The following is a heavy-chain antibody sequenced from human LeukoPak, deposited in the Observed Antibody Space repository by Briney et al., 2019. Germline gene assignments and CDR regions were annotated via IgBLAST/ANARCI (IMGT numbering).Heavy chain of an antibody. CDR3: AKGRSPGIASAGTLNYYYYGMDV. CDR2: ISSSSSTI. Sequence: PGGSLRLSCAASGFTFSSYSMNWVRQAPGKGLEWVSYISSSSSTIYYADSVKGRFTISRDNAKNSLYLQMNSLRAEDTAVYYCAKGRSPGIASAGTLNYYYYGMDVWGQGTTVTVSS. J-gene: IGHJ6*02. CDR1: GFTFSSYS. V-gene: IGHV3-48*01. D-gene: IGHD6-13*01.